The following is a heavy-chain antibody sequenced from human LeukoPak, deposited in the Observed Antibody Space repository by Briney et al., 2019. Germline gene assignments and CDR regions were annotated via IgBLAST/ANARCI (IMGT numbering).Heavy chain of an antibody. CDR1: GFTFSTYD. V-gene: IGHV3-13*01. CDR3: ARSSSSWSNTRYFDL. Sequence: PGGSLRLSCAASGFTFSTYDMHWVRQASGQGLEWLSAIDTAGDSYYSGSVKGRFTISREDAKNSLYLQMNSLRAGDTAAYYCARSSSSWSNTRYFDLWGRGTLVTVSS. D-gene: IGHD6-13*01. J-gene: IGHJ2*01. CDR2: IDTAGDS.